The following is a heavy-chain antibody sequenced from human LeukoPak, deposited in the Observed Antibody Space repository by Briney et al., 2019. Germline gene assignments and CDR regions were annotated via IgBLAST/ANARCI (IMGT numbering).Heavy chain of an antibody. Sequence: SETLSLTCTVSGYSISSGYYWGWIRPPPGKGLEWIGYIYYSGSTNYNPSLKSRVTISVDTSKNQFSLKLSSVTAADTAVYYCARSGDRRGYSGYARGDYYFDYWGQGTLVTVSS. V-gene: IGHV4-38-2*02. D-gene: IGHD5-12*01. J-gene: IGHJ4*02. CDR1: GYSISSGYY. CDR2: IYYSGST. CDR3: ARSGDRRGYSGYARGDYYFDY.